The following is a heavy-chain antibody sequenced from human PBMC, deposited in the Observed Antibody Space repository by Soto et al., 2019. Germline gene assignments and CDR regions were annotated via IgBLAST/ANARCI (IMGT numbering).Heavy chain of an antibody. V-gene: IGHV4-39*01. CDR3: VIDKYGVHGDVHSCHATRATDL. J-gene: IGHJ2*01. D-gene: IGHD3-10*02. Sequence: SMTLSLACTICDGSIDSSSYYSGWVRQPPGKGLEWIGSIYYSGNTYYNPSLKSRVTISVDTSKNQFSLKLSSVTAADTAVYYCVIDKYGVHGDVHSCHATRATDL. CDR1: DGSIDSSSYY. CDR2: IYYSGNT.